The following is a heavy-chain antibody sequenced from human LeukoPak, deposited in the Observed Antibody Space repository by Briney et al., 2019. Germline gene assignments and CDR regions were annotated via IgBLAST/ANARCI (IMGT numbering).Heavy chain of an antibody. CDR2: ISSNGGST. Sequence: GGSLRLSCAASGFRFGNYAMHWVRQAPGKGLEFVSAISSNGGSTYYANSVKGRFTVSRDNSKSTLYLQMGSLRAEDMAVYYCATLNDPWGQGTLVTVSS. CDR3: ATLNDP. V-gene: IGHV3-64*01. J-gene: IGHJ5*02. CDR1: GFRFGNYA.